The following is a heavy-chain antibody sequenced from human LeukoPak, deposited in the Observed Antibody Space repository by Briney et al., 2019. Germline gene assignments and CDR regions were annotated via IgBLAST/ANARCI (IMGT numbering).Heavy chain of an antibody. Sequence: ASVKVSCKASGYTFTSYYMHWVRQAPGQGLEWMGIINPSGGSTSYAQKFQGRVTMTRDTSTSTVYMELSSLRSEDTAVYYCASGKTYCGGTTGDLDYWGQGTLVTVSS. V-gene: IGHV1-46*01. J-gene: IGHJ4*02. CDR2: INPSGGST. CDR1: GYTFTSYY. D-gene: IGHD4-23*01. CDR3: ASGKTYCGGTTGDLDY.